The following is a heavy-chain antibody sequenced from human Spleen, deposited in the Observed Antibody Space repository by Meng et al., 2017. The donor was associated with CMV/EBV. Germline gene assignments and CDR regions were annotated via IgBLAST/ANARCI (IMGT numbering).Heavy chain of an antibody. Sequence: GGSLRLSCAASGFTVSNNYMSWVRRAPGKGLEWVAIIKRDGSEEYYEDSLRGRFTISRDNSKNSLYLQMNSVRAEDTAVYYCARDFWRDQRGGMDVWGQGTTVTVSS. V-gene: IGHV3-7*01. J-gene: IGHJ6*02. CDR3: ARDFWRDQRGGMDV. D-gene: IGHD3-3*01. CDR1: GFTVSNNY. CDR2: IKRDGSEE.